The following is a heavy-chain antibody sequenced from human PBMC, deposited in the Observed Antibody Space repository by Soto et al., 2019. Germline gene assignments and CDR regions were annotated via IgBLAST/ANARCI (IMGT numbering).Heavy chain of an antibody. V-gene: IGHV3-74*01. CDR1: GLTFFAYW. CDR3: AKEGDDGYYAGENWFDS. J-gene: IGHJ5*01. Sequence: EVQLVESGGGLVQPGGSLRLSCAASGLTFFAYWIHWVRQVPGKGLVWVSRINSDGSHTSYADSVRGRFTISRDNSKNTVYVQMNSLTAEDTAVYYCAKEGDDGYYAGENWFDSWGQGSLVTVSS. D-gene: IGHD4-17*01. CDR2: INSDGSHT.